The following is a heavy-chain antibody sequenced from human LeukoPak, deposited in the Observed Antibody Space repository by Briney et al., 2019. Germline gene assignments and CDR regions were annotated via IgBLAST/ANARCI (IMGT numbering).Heavy chain of an antibody. CDR1: GDSISSYY. V-gene: IGHV4-59*01. CDR2: IHYSGST. CDR3: AREDPLTGWEY. J-gene: IGHJ4*02. Sequence: SETLSLTFTVSGDSISSYYWSWIRQPPGKGLEWIGYIHYSGSTNYNPSLKSRVTISVDTSKNQFSLILSSVTTADTAVYYCAREDPLTGWEYWGQGTLVTVSS. D-gene: IGHD3-9*01.